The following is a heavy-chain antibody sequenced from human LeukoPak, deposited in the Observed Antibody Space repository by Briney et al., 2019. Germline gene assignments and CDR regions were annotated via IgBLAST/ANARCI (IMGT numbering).Heavy chain of an antibody. D-gene: IGHD1-26*01. J-gene: IGHJ4*02. CDR2: IYYSGST. Sequence: PSETLSLTCTVSGGSISSYYWSWIRQPPGKGLEWIGYIYYSGSTNYNPSLKSRVTISVGTSKNQFSLKLSSVTAADTAVYYCARHILGGSYFDYWGQGTLVTVSS. V-gene: IGHV4-59*08. CDR3: ARHILGGSYFDY. CDR1: GGSISSYY.